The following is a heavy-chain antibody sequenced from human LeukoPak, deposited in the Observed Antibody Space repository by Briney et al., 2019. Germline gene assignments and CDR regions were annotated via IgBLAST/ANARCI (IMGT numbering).Heavy chain of an antibody. Sequence: SETLSLTCVVSGGSINNYYWSWIRQPPGKGLEWIAYIYSSGNTNYNPSFMSRVTVSVDTSKNQLSLRLTSVAAADTAIYYCARQPSATAAFDIWGQGTMVIVSS. V-gene: IGHV4-59*08. D-gene: IGHD5-18*01. CDR2: IYSSGNT. CDR3: ARQPSATAAFDI. J-gene: IGHJ3*02. CDR1: GGSINNYY.